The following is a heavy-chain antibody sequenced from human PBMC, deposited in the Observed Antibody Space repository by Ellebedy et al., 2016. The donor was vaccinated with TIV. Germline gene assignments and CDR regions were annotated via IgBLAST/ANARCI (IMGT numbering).Heavy chain of an antibody. CDR3: ARDLGYGMDV. J-gene: IGHJ6*02. Sequence: GESLKISCAASGFIFNSYSFNWVRQAPGKGLEWVSSISSSSTYIYYVDSVKGRFTISRDNAENSLYLQMNSRKAEDTAVYYCARDLGYGMDVWGQGTTVTVSS. CDR1: GFIFNSYS. D-gene: IGHD3-16*01. V-gene: IGHV3-21*01. CDR2: ISSSSTYI.